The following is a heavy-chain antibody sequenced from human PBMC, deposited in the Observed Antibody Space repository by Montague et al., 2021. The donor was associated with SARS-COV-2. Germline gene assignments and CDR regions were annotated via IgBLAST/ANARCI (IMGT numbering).Heavy chain of an antibody. Sequence: SLRLSCAASGFTVSSNYMSWVRQAPGEGLECVSVIYSRGSTYYADSVKGRFTISRDNSKNTLYLQMNSLRAEDTAVYYCARKTDGPAGDYWGQGTLVTVSS. J-gene: IGHJ4*02. V-gene: IGHV3-53*01. CDR3: ARKTDGPAGDY. CDR1: GFTVSSNY. D-gene: IGHD5-24*01. CDR2: IYSRGST.